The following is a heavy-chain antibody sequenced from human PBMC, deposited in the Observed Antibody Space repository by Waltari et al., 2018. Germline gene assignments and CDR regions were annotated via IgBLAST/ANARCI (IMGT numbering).Heavy chain of an antibody. V-gene: IGHV3-30*02. D-gene: IGHD4-17*01. CDR3: VKDGDSFVPGYDAFDV. CDR1: GFTLPHFR. CDR2: MRYDGNNK. Sequence: VHLEAFGGGVVQPGGSLTISCEASGFTLPHFRLHWVRQAPGKGLQWVTFMRYDGNNKFYADSVKGRFSISRDNSKNTLYLHMNSLRPDDTAIYYCVKDGDSFVPGYDAFDVWGQGTMVTVSS. J-gene: IGHJ3*01.